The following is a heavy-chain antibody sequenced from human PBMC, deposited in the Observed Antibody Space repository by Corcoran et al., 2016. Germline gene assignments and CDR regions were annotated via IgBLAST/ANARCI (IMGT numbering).Heavy chain of an antibody. CDR3: ARGYVHGDYEETDRMTFDY. V-gene: IGHV1-69*06. J-gene: IGHJ4*02. CDR1: GGTFSSYA. CDR2: IIPIFGTA. Sequence: QVQLVQSGAEVKKPGSSVKVSCKASGGTFSSYAISWVRQAPGQGLEWMGGIIPIFGTANYAQKFQGRVTITADKSTSTAYMELSSLRSEDTAVYYCARGYVHGDYEETDRMTFDYWGQGTLVTVSS. D-gene: IGHD4-17*01.